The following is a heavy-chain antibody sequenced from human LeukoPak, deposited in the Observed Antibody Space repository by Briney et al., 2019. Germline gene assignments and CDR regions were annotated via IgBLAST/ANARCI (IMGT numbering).Heavy chain of an antibody. J-gene: IGHJ2*01. V-gene: IGHV4-39*01. Sequence: SSETLSLTCTLSGGSISSSSYYWGWIRQPPGKGLEWIGSIYYSVITYYSPSLKSRVTISVDTSQNQFSLTLSSVTSAYTAVYYCARTNRIVGATTNYWYFDLWGRGTLSLSPQ. CDR2: IYYSVIT. D-gene: IGHD1-26*01. CDR3: ARTNRIVGATTNYWYFDL. CDR1: GGSISSSSYY.